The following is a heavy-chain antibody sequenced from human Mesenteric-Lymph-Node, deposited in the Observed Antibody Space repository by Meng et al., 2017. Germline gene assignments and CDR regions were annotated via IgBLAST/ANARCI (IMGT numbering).Heavy chain of an antibody. CDR1: GYTFTGYY. Sequence: ASVKVSCKASGYTFTGYYMHWVRQAPGQGLEWMGWISAYNGNTNYAQKFQGRVTITADESTSTAYMELSSLRSEDTAVYYCARDVCGSGGSCYPRSYYYYYGMDVWGQGTTVTVSS. CDR3: ARDVCGSGGSCYPRSYYYYYGMDV. CDR2: ISAYNGNT. D-gene: IGHD2-15*01. V-gene: IGHV1-18*04. J-gene: IGHJ6*02.